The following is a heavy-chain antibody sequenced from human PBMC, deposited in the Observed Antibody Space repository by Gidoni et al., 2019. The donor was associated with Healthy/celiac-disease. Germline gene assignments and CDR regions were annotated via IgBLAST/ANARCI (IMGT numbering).Heavy chain of an antibody. J-gene: IGHJ4*02. CDR1: GFTFSRYA. CDR2: ISGSGGST. V-gene: IGHV3-23*01. CDR3: AKGGYGSGSYYRFDY. Sequence: EVQLLASGGGLVQTGGSLRLSCAASGFTFSRYAMSWVRQAPGKGLEWVSAISGSGGSTYYADSVKGRFTISRDNSKNTLYLQMNSLRAEDTAVYYCAKGGYGSGSYYRFDYWGQGTLVTVSS. D-gene: IGHD3-10*01.